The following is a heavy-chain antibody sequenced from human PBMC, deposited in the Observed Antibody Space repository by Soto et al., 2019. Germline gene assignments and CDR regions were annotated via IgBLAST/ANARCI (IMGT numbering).Heavy chain of an antibody. Sequence: GESLKISCKGSGYSFTNNWIGWVRQMPGKGLEYMGIINPADSQTMYGPSFQGQVTLSADESINTVYLQWSSLKASDTAMYYCARILEATIFDYWGQGTLVTVSS. D-gene: IGHD5-12*01. CDR1: GYSFTNNW. V-gene: IGHV5-51*01. CDR2: INPADSQT. CDR3: ARILEATIFDY. J-gene: IGHJ4*02.